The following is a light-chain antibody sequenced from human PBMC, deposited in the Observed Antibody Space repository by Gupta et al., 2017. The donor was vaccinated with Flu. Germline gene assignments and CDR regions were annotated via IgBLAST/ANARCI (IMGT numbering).Light chain of an antibody. V-gene: IGLV2-18*02. J-gene: IGLJ1*01. Sequence: QSALPHPLSVSGSPAQSVTIPCTATSSDVGTYNRVSWYQQSPGTAPKLMIYEVSNRPSGVPDRFSGSKSGNTASLTISGLQGEDEADYYCSSYTSSYTFVFGTGTKVTVL. CDR2: EVS. CDR3: SSYTSSYTFV. CDR1: SSDVGTYNR.